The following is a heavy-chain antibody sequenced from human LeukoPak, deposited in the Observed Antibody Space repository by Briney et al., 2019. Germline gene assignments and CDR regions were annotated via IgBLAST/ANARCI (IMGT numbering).Heavy chain of an antibody. CDR1: GGSFSGYY. V-gene: IGHV4-34*01. J-gene: IGHJ5*02. D-gene: IGHD3-3*01. Sequence: PSETLSLTCAVYGGSFSGYYWSWIRQPPGKGLEWVGEISHSGSTNYNPSLERRVNISVDTSKNQFSLKLSSVAAAGTAVYYCGGMEVGANWFGPWGQGTLVTVSS. CDR3: GGMEVGANWFGP. CDR2: ISHSGST.